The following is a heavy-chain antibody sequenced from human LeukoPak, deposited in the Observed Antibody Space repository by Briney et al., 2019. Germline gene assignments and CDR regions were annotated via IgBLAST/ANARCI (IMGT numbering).Heavy chain of an antibody. J-gene: IGHJ5*02. V-gene: IGHV4-39*07. CDR2: IYYSGST. CDR1: GGSMSNSIYY. Sequence: PSETLSLTCTVSGGSMSNSIYYWGWIRQPPGKGLEWIGSIYYSGSTYSNPSLKSRVSISVDTSKNQLSLKLSSVTAADTAVYYCARGATYCYDSSGYYLGCFDPWGQGSLVTVSS. CDR3: ARGATYCYDSSGYYLGCFDP. D-gene: IGHD3-22*01.